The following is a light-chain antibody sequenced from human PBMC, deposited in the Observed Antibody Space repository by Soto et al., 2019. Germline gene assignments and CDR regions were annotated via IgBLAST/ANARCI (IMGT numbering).Light chain of an antibody. J-gene: IGKJ3*01. Sequence: EIVLTQSPATLSLSPGERATLSCRASQSVSSYLAWYQQEPGQAPRLLIYDASNRATGIPARFSGSGSGTDFTLTISSLEPEDFAIYYCQQRSNWPPRFTFGPGTKVDIK. CDR1: QSVSSY. V-gene: IGKV3-11*01. CDR2: DAS. CDR3: QQRSNWPPRFT.